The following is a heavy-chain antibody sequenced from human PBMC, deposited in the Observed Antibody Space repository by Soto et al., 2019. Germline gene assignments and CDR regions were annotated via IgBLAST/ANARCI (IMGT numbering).Heavy chain of an antibody. Sequence: QVRLEESGGRVVQPGTSLRLSCAASGFTFSDYAMHWIRQAPGKGLEWVAVISYEGSEIYYSDSVKGRFTISRDNTMTTVYLQMSSVRRDDTAVYYCARTYYDFWSGFSDWGQGALVTVSS. CDR3: ARTYYDFWSGFSD. CDR2: ISYEGSEI. D-gene: IGHD3-3*01. CDR1: GFTFSDYA. J-gene: IGHJ4*02. V-gene: IGHV3-30*04.